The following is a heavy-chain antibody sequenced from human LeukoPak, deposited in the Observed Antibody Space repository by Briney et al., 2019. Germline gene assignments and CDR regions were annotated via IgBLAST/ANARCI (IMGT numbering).Heavy chain of an antibody. CDR2: ISSSSSYI. CDR3: ARDSEGGMVVVPA. Sequence: GGSLRLSCAASGFTFSSYSMNWVRQAPGKGLEWVSSISSSSSYIYYADSVKGRFTISRDNAKNSLYLQMNSLRAEDTAVYYCARDSEGGMVVVPAWGQGTLVTVSS. V-gene: IGHV3-21*01. CDR1: GFTFSSYS. J-gene: IGHJ4*02. D-gene: IGHD2-2*01.